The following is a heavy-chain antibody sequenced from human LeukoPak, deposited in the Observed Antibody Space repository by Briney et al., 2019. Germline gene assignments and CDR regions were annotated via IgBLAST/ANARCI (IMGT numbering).Heavy chain of an antibody. D-gene: IGHD6-19*01. J-gene: IGHJ5*02. Sequence: PGRSLRLSCAASGFTFSSYAMHWVRQAPGKGLEWVAVISYDGSNKYYADSVKGRFTISRDNSKNTLYLQMNSLRAEDTAVYYCAKDRSRQWRSVWFDPWGQGTLVTVSS. V-gene: IGHV3-30-3*01. CDR2: ISYDGSNK. CDR3: AKDRSRQWRSVWFDP. CDR1: GFTFSSYA.